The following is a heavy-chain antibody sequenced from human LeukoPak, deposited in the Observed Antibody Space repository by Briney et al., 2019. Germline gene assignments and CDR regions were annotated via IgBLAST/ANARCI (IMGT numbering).Heavy chain of an antibody. V-gene: IGHV3-66*01. CDR2: VYGGGST. J-gene: IGHJ4*02. Sequence: GGSLRLSCAASGFTFSNNYMSWVRQAPGKGLEWVSVVYGGGSTYYADSVKGRFTISRDNAKNTLYLQMNSLRAEDTALYYCARASDIVATILFDFWGQGTLVTVSS. CDR1: GFTFSNNY. CDR3: ARASDIVATILFDF. D-gene: IGHD5-12*01.